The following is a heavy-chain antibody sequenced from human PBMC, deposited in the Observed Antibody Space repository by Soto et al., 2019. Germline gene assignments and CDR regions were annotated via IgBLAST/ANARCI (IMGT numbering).Heavy chain of an antibody. CDR1: GGSFSGYY. CDR2: INHSGST. CDR3: ARPTYNNQSKYRNSVWFDP. V-gene: IGHV4-34*01. Sequence: QVQLQQWGAGLLKPSETLSLTCAVYGGSFSGYYWSWIRQPPGKGLEWIGEINHSGSTNYNPSLKSRVTISVDTSKNQFSLKLSSVTAADTAVYYCARPTYNNQSKYRNSVWFDPWGQGTLVTVSS. J-gene: IGHJ5*02. D-gene: IGHD3-10*01.